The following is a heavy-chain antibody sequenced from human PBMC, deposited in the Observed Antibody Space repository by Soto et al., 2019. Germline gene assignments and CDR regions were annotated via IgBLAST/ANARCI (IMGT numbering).Heavy chain of an antibody. CDR3: ARHFQSGDFWSGYPSPYYYYYYYMDV. J-gene: IGHJ6*03. Sequence: QLQLQESGPGLVKPSETLSLTCTVSGGSISSSSYYWGWIRQPPGKGLEWIGSIYYSGSTYYNPSLKSRVTISVDTSKNQFSLKLSSVTAADTAVYYCARHFQSGDFWSGYPSPYYYYYYYMDVWGKGTTVTVSS. CDR2: IYYSGST. CDR1: GGSISSSSYY. D-gene: IGHD3-3*01. V-gene: IGHV4-39*01.